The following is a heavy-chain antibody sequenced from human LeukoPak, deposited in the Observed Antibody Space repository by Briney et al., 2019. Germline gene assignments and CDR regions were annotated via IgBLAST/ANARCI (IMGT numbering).Heavy chain of an antibody. D-gene: IGHD3-22*01. CDR2: INWNSDKI. V-gene: IGHV3-9*01. CDR3: ARASYYYDTTGLGDVDI. CDR1: GFTFNDHA. J-gene: IGHJ3*02. Sequence: GRSLRLSCGASGFTFNDHAMYWVRRSPGKGVEGVSGINWNSDKIGYADSVKGRFTISRDDPKNSLFLQMNSLRTDDTALYYCARASYYYDTTGLGDVDIWGKGTMVTVSS.